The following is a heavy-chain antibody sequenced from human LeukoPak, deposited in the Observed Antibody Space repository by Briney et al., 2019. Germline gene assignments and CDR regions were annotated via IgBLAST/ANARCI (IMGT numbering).Heavy chain of an antibody. CDR2: IIPILGIA. D-gene: IGHD3-22*01. J-gene: IGHJ4*02. CDR3: ARDALDSSGYYDY. CDR1: GGTFSSYA. Sequence: SVKVSCKASGGTFSSYAISWVRQAPGQGLEWMGRIIPILGIANYAQKFQGRVTITADKSTSTAYMELSSLRSEDTAVYYCARDALDSSGYYDYWGQGTLVTVSS. V-gene: IGHV1-69*04.